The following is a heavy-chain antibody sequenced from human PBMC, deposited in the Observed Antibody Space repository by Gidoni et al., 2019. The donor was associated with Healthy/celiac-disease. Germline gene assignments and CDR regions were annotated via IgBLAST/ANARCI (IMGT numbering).Heavy chain of an antibody. D-gene: IGHD3-10*01. V-gene: IGHV4-59*01. Sequence: QVQLQESGPGLVKPSETLSLTCTVSGGSISSYYWSWIRQPPGKGLEWFGYIYYSGSTNYNPSLKRRVTISVDTSKNQFSLKLSSVTAADTAVYYCAREKLGYDIWGQGTMVTVSS. CDR2: IYYSGST. CDR1: GGSISSYY. J-gene: IGHJ3*02. CDR3: AREKLGYDI.